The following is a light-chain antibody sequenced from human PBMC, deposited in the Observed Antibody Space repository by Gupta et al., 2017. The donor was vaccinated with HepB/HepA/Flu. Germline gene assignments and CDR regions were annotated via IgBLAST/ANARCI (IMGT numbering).Light chain of an antibody. J-gene: IGLJ2*01. CDR1: SSDVGSYNL. Sequence: SALTQPASVSGSPGQSLTISCTGTSSDVGSYNLVCWYQQHPGKAPKLMIYEVSERPSGVSNRFSGSKSGITASLTISGLQADDEADYYCSSYAGSSNVVFGGGTKVTVL. CDR3: SSYAGSSNVV. CDR2: EVS. V-gene: IGLV2-23*02.